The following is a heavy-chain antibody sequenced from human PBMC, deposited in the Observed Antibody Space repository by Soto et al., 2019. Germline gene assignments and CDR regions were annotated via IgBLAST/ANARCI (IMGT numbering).Heavy chain of an antibody. CDR2: ITDTGGDA. CDR3: ARGSTDSYPGSRIFDF. D-gene: IGHD3-10*01. J-gene: IGHJ4*02. V-gene: IGHV3-23*01. Sequence: HSGGSLRLSCVASGLTFGSRAMSWVRQAPGEGLQWVSTITDTGGDAKYADSVRGRFVISRDNSKKTLYLQMTSLTAEDSAMYFCARGSTDSYPGSRIFDFWGRGTLVTVSS. CDR1: GLTFGSRA.